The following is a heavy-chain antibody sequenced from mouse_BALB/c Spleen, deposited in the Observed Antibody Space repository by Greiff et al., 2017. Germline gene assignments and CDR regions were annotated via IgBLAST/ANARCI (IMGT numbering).Heavy chain of an antibody. CDR2: IYPGDGST. J-gene: IGHJ2*01. Sequence: QVQLKESGPELVKPGASVKMSCKASGYTFTSYYIHWVKQRPGQGLEWIGWIYPGDGSTKYNEKFKGKTTLTADKSSSTAYMLLSSLTSEDSAVYYCAREGDYDGDYFDYWGQGTTLTVSS. CDR1: GYTFTSYY. D-gene: IGHD2-4*01. CDR3: AREGDYDGDYFDY. V-gene: IGHV1S56*01.